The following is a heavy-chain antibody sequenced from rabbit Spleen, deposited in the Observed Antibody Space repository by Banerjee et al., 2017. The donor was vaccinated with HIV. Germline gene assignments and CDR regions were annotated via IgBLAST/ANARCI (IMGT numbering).Heavy chain of an antibody. V-gene: IGHV1S40*01. CDR3: ARDTGSSFSSYGMDL. CDR1: GFSFSSSYW. Sequence: QSLEESGGGLVKPGASLTLTCKASGFSFSSSYWMCWVRQAPGKGLEWISCIASSASGFTYSATWAKGRFTISKTSSTTVTLQMTSLTVADTATYFCARDTGSSFSSYGMDLWGPGTLVTVS. J-gene: IGHJ6*01. D-gene: IGHD8-1*01. CDR2: IASSASGFT.